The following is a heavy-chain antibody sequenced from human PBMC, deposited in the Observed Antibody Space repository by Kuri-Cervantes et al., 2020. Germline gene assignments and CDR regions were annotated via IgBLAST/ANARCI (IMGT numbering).Heavy chain of an antibody. J-gene: IGHJ4*02. CDR2: ISASGISR. CDR1: GFTFSTYA. CDR3: AKGRYSSGSLFEF. Sequence: GESLKISCAASGFTFSTYAMSWVRQAPGKGLEWVSGISASGISRNYADSVKGRFTISRDNLKNTLFLHMDSLRAEDTAVYFCAKGRYSSGSLFEFWAQGSLVTVSS. V-gene: IGHV3-23*01. D-gene: IGHD6-19*01.